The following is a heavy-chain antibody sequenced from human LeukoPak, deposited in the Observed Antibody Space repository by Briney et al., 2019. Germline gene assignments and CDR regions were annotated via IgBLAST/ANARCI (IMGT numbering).Heavy chain of an antibody. J-gene: IGHJ4*02. CDR1: GYTFTSYG. CDR3: AGHYYDSSGYDY. D-gene: IGHD3-22*01. Sequence: ASVKVSRKASGYTFTSYGISWVRQAPGQGLEWMGWISAYNGNTNYAQKLQGRVTMTTDISTSTAYMELRSLRSDDTAVYYCAGHYYDSSGYDYWGQGTLVTVSS. V-gene: IGHV1-18*01. CDR2: ISAYNGNT.